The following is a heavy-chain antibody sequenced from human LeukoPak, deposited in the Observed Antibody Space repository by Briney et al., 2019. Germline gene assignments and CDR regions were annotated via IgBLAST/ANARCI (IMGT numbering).Heavy chain of an antibody. D-gene: IGHD3-16*01. J-gene: IGHJ5*02. CDR2: IYYSGST. Sequence: SETLSLTCTVSGGSISSYYWSWIRQPPGKGLEWIGYIYYSGSTNYNPSLKSRVTISVDTSKNQFSLKLSSVTAADTAVYYCARVGVMKEGFDPWGQGTLVTVSS. CDR1: GGSISSYY. V-gene: IGHV4-59*01. CDR3: ARVGVMKEGFDP.